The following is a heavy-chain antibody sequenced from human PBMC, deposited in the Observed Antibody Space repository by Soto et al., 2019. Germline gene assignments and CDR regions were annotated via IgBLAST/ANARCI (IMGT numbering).Heavy chain of an antibody. Sequence: ASVKVSCKASGGTFGSYASSWVRQAPGQGLEWMGGIIPIFGTANYAQKFQGRVTITADESTSTAYMELSSLKASDTAVYFCARKDKSGYFNWFDPWGQGSLVTVSS. V-gene: IGHV1-69*13. CDR3: ARKDKSGYFNWFDP. J-gene: IGHJ5*02. CDR2: IIPIFGTA. CDR1: GGTFGSYA. D-gene: IGHD3-22*01.